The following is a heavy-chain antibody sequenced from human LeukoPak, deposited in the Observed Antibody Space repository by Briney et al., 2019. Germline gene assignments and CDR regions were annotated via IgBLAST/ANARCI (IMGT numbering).Heavy chain of an antibody. CDR3: TTLPGGYHYYYGMDV. D-gene: IGHD3-16*01. V-gene: IGHV3-15*01. Sequence: PGGSLRLSCAASGFTFSNAWMSWVRQAPGKGLEWVGRIKSKTDGGTTDYAAPVKGRFTISRDDSKNTLYLQMNSLKTEDTAVYYCTTLPGGYHYYYGMDVWGQGTTVTVSS. J-gene: IGHJ6*02. CDR1: GFTFSNAW. CDR2: IKSKTDGGTT.